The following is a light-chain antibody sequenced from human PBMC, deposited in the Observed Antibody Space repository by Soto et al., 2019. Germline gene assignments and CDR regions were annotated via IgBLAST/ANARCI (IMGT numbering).Light chain of an antibody. J-gene: IGKJ5*01. Sequence: DIQLTQSPSFLSASVGDRVTMTCLASQGISSNLAWYQQKPGKAPKLLIYAASTLQSGVPSRFSGSGSGTEFTLTISSLQPEDFATYYCQQFNSYPITFGQGTRLEI. V-gene: IGKV1-9*01. CDR3: QQFNSYPIT. CDR2: AAS. CDR1: QGISSN.